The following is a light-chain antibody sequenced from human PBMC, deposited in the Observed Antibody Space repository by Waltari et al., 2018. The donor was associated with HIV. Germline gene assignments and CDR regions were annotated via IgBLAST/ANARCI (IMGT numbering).Light chain of an antibody. J-gene: IGLJ1*01. Sequence: QSALTQPRSVSGSPGQSVPISCTRTSSDVGDYNSVYWYQQHPGKAPKLMIYDVSKGPSGVPDRFSGSKSGNTASLTISGLQAEDEADYYCCSYAGTYTYVFGTGTKVTVL. CDR2: DVS. CDR1: SSDVGDYNS. CDR3: CSYAGTYTYV. V-gene: IGLV2-11*01.